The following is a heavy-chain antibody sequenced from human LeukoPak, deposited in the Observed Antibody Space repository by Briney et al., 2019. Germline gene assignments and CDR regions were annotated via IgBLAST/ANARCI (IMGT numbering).Heavy chain of an antibody. CDR2: LYYSGST. V-gene: IGHV4-39*01. D-gene: IGHD3-3*01. Sequence: PSETLSLTCTVSGGSISSSRYYWRRIRQPPGKVLEWIGSLYYSGSTYYNPSLKSRVTISVDTSKTQFSLKLSSVTAADTAVYYCASRDFWSGSDFDYWGQGTLVTVSS. CDR3: ASRDFWSGSDFDY. J-gene: IGHJ4*02. CDR1: GGSISSSRYY.